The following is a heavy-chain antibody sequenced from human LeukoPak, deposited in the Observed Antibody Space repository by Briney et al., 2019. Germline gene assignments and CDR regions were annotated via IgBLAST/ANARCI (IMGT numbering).Heavy chain of an antibody. D-gene: IGHD4-23*01. J-gene: IGHJ4*02. CDR1: GFTFSSYW. CDR2: IASDGSST. V-gene: IGHV3-74*01. CDR3: ARGRPHGNDY. Sequence: GGSLRLSCAASGFTFSSYWMNWVRQAPGKGLVWVSRIASDGSSTTYADSVKGRFSISRDNAKNTLYLQMNSLRVEDTAVYYCARGRPHGNDYYGQGTPVNVSS.